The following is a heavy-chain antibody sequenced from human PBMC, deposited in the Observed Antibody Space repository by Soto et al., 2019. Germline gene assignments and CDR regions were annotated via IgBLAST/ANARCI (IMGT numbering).Heavy chain of an antibody. V-gene: IGHV1-18*01. CDR2: ISAYNGNT. D-gene: IGHD6-19*01. CDR3: ARMYSSGWSYYYGMDV. J-gene: IGHJ6*02. CDR1: GYTFTSYG. Sequence: QVQLVQSGAEVKKPGASVKVPCKASGYTFTSYGISWVRQAPGQGLEWMGWISAYNGNTNYAQKLQGRVTMTTDTSTSTAYMELRSLRSDDTAVYYCARMYSSGWSYYYGMDVWGQGTTVTVSS.